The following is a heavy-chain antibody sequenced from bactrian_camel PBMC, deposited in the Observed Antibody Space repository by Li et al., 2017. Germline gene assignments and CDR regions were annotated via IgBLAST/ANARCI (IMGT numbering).Heavy chain of an antibody. V-gene: IGHV3-2*01. D-gene: IGHD6*01. Sequence: HVQLVESGGGLVQPGGSLRLSCAASGFTFSDYYMSWVRQAPGKGLEWVSSITSEGSNVYYADSVKGRITISRDNAKNTVYLQMNSLKSEDTALYYCARRSWSAFGYWGQGTQVTVS. CDR2: ITSEGSNV. CDR1: GFTFSDYY. J-gene: IGHJ6*01. CDR3: ARRSWSAFGY.